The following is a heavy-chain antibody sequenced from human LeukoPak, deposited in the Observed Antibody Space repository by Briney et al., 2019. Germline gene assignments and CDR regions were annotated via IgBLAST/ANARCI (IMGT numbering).Heavy chain of an antibody. CDR1: GGSISSSSYY. CDR2: IYYSGST. Sequence: PSETLSLTCTVSGGSISSSSYYWGWIRQPPGKGLEWIGSIYYSGSTYYNPSLKSRVTISVDTSKNQFSLKLSSVTAADTAVYYCAREGSSGYYVGNWFDPWGQGTLVTVSS. J-gene: IGHJ5*02. V-gene: IGHV4-39*07. CDR3: AREGSSGYYVGNWFDP. D-gene: IGHD3-22*01.